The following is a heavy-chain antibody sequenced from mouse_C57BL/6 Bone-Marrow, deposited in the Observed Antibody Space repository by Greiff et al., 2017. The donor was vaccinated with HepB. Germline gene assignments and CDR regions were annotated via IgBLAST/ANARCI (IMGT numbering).Heavy chain of an antibody. D-gene: IGHD1-1*01. CDR2: IDPSDSYT. CDR1: GYTFTSYW. V-gene: IGHV1-50*01. Sequence: VQLQQPGAELVKPGASVKLSCKASGYTFTSYWLQWVKQRPGQGLEWIGEIDPSDSYTNYNQKFKGKATLTVDTSSSTAYMQLSSLTSEDSAVYYCARLDYYGSLPSWFAYWGQGTLVTVSA. CDR3: ARLDYYGSLPSWFAY. J-gene: IGHJ3*01.